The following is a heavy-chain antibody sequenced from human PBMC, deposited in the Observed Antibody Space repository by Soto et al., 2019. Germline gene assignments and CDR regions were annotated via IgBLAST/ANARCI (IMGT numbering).Heavy chain of an antibody. Sequence: SVKVSCKASGYTFTSYAISWVRQAPGQGLEWMGGIIPIFGTANYAQKFQGRVTITADESTSTAYMELSSLRSEDTAVYYCARARGSPMYGGYGNDYWGQGTLVTVSS. CDR1: GYTFTSYA. J-gene: IGHJ4*02. V-gene: IGHV1-69*13. CDR3: ARARGSPMYGGYGNDY. CDR2: IIPIFGTA. D-gene: IGHD5-12*01.